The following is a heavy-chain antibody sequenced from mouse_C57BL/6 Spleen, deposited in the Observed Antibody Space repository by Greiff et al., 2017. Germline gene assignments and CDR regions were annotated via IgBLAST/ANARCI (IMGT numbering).Heavy chain of an antibody. Sequence: EVKVVESGGGLVKPGGSLKLSCAASGFTFSSYAMSWVRQTPEKRLEWVAYISSGGDYIYYADTVKGRFTISRDNARNTLYLQMSSLKSEDTAMYYCTRDGNPYYYAMDYWGQGTSVTVSS. J-gene: IGHJ4*01. D-gene: IGHD2-1*01. CDR2: ISSGGDYI. V-gene: IGHV5-9-1*02. CDR1: GFTFSSYA. CDR3: TRDGNPYYYAMDY.